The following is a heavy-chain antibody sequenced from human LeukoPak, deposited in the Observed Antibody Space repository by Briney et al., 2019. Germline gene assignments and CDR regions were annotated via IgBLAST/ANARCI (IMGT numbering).Heavy chain of an antibody. CDR3: ARALSWTFDI. Sequence: SETLSLTCTVSGASISSYYWSWIRQPPGKGLEWIGYLYYTGNTNYNPSLKSRVTTSVDTSKNQFSLKLSSVTAADTAVYYCARALSWTFDIWGQGTMFTVSS. V-gene: IGHV4-59*01. J-gene: IGHJ3*02. CDR2: LYYTGNT. CDR1: GASISSYY.